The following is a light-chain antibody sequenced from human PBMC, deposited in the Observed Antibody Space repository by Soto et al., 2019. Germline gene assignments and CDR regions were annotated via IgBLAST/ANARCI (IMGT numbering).Light chain of an antibody. V-gene: IGKV3-11*01. J-gene: IGKJ4*01. CDR1: QSVSSY. CDR3: QQRSNWPPET. CDR2: DAS. Sequence: EIVLTQSPATLSLSPGERATLSCRASQSVSSYLAWYQQKPGQAPRLLIYDASNRATGIPARFSGSGSGTDFTPTISSLEPEDFAVYYCQQRSNWPPETFGGGTKVEIK.